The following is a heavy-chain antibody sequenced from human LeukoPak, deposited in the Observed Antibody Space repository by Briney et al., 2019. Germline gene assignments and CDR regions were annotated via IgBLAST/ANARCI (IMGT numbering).Heavy chain of an antibody. CDR3: ARDHGPSMASDAFDI. Sequence: SVKVSCKASGGTFSSYAISWVRQAPGQGLEWMGGIIPIFGTANYAQKFQGRVTITTDESTSTAYMELSSLRSEDTAVYYCARDHGPSMASDAFDIWGQGTMVTVSS. CDR1: GGTFSSYA. D-gene: IGHD2/OR15-2a*01. J-gene: IGHJ3*02. CDR2: IIPIFGTA. V-gene: IGHV1-69*05.